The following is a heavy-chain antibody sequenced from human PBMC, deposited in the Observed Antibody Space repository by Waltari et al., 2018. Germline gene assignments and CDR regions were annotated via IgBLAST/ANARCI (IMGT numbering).Heavy chain of an antibody. D-gene: IGHD3-16*01. CDR1: GCPFRGYW. V-gene: IGHV3-7*03. CDR3: ARGSAYYVRVWDL. CDR2: INYDGRAQ. Sequence: LVESGGDLVRPGGSLSLSGAASGCPFRGYWMSWVRQAPGKGLEWVANINYDGRAQWYEDSVSGRLTVSRDNAKNSLYLEMNNVRVDDTAVYYCARGSAYYVRVWDLWGPGTLVTVSS. J-gene: IGHJ4*02.